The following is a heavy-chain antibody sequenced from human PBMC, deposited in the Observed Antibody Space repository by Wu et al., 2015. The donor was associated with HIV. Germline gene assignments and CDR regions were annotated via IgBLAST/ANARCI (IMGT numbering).Heavy chain of an antibody. D-gene: IGHD5-18*01. J-gene: IGHJ4*02. CDR3: VTELDTVMGYFDF. Sequence: QVQLVQSGAEVKKPGSSVKVSCKAPGDTFRIYAISWVRQAPGQRLEWMGGINPIFDTTKYAQSFQGRVTITADESTTTAYMELSSLRSEDTAVYYCVTELDTVMGYFDFWGQGTLVTVSS. CDR2: INPIFDTT. V-gene: IGHV1-69*12. CDR1: GDTFRIYA.